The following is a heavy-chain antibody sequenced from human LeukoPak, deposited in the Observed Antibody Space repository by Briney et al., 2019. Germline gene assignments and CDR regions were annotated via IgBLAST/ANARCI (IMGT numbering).Heavy chain of an antibody. CDR3: ARHPPPTYYDILTGYYSYNWFDP. CDR2: IDPSDSYT. V-gene: IGHV5-10-1*01. Sequence: GESLKISCKGSGSLFTRYWISGVRKLHGKGLEWMGRIDPSDSYTNYSPSFQGHVTISADKSISTAYLQWSSLKASDTAMYYCARHPPPTYYDILTGYYSYNWFDPWGQGTLVTVSS. CDR1: GSLFTRYW. J-gene: IGHJ5*02. D-gene: IGHD3-9*01.